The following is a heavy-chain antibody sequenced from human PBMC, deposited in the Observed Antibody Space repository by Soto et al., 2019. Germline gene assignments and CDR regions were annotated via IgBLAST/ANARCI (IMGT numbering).Heavy chain of an antibody. J-gene: IGHJ3*02. V-gene: IGHV5-51*01. CDR3: ARPSRYYYDSSGYLAVDDAFDI. Sequence: GESLTISCKGSGYSFTSYWIGWVRQMPGKGLEWKGIIYPCDSVTRYRPSFQGRVTISADKSISTAYLQWSSLKASDTAMYYCARPSRYYYDSSGYLAVDDAFDIWGQGTMVTVSS. D-gene: IGHD3-22*01. CDR1: GYSFTSYW. CDR2: IYPCDSVT.